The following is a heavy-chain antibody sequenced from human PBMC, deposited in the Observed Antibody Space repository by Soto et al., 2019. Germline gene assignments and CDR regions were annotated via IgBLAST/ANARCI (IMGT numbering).Heavy chain of an antibody. CDR1: GFTFITYG. D-gene: IGHD3-16*02. CDR3: ARESRSGYGMDV. V-gene: IGHV3-33*01. J-gene: IGHJ6*02. Sequence: QEQLVESGGGLVQPGKSLRLSCVASGFTFITYGMHWVRQAPGKGVEWVAVIWYDGSNDYYVDSVKGRFTISRDNSKKTLYLQMNSLRVEDTAVYYCARESRSGYGMDVWGQGPMVTVSS. CDR2: IWYDGSND.